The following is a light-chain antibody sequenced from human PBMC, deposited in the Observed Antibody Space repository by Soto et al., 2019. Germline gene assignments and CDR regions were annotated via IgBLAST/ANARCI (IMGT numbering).Light chain of an antibody. V-gene: IGKV3-11*01. J-gene: IGKJ4*01. CDR1: QSVKTY. CDR2: DAS. Sequence: ETVLTQSPATLSLSPGERATLSCRASQSVKTYLVWYQQKPGQVPRLLIYDASNRATGIPARFSGSGSGTDFTLTISSLAPEDFAVYYCQSRSSWPPVLTFGGGTKVEIK. CDR3: QSRSSWPPVLT.